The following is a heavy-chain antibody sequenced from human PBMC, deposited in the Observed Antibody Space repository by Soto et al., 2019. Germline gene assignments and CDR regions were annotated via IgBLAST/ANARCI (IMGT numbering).Heavy chain of an antibody. J-gene: IGHJ4*02. Sequence: QVQLVQSGAEVKKPGSSVKVSCKASGGTLSSYAISWVRQAPGQGLEWMGGIIPIFGTANYAQKFQGRVTITADESTSTAYMELSSLRSEDTAVYYCARGGYSSGWADFDYWGQGTLVTVSS. CDR1: GGTLSSYA. CDR2: IIPIFGTA. D-gene: IGHD6-19*01. V-gene: IGHV1-69*01. CDR3: ARGGYSSGWADFDY.